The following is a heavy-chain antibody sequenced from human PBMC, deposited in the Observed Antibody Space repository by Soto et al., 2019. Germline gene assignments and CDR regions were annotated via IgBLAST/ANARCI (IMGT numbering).Heavy chain of an antibody. CDR1: GGSISSYY. CDR2: IYYSGST. D-gene: IGHD6-13*01. J-gene: IGHJ6*02. CDR3: ARVAAAGPYYYGMDV. V-gene: IGHV4-59*01. Sequence: SETLSLTCTVSGGSISSYYLSWIRQTPGKGLEWIGYIYYSGSTNYNPSLKSRVTISVDTSKNQFSLKLSSVTAADTAVYYCARVAAAGPYYYGMDVWGQGTTVTVSS.